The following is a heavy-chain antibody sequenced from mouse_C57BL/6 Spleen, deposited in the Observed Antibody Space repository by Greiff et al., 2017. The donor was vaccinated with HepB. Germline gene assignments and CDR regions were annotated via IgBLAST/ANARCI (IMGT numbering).Heavy chain of an antibody. V-gene: IGHV5-4*01. J-gene: IGHJ2*01. CDR1: GFTFSSYA. Sequence: EVKLMESGGGLVKPGGSLKLSCAASGFTFSSYAMSWVRQTPEKRLEWVATISDGGSYTYYPDNVKGRFTISRDNAKNNLYLQMSHLKSEDTAMYYCARDRGTRYFDYWGQGTTLTVSS. CDR3: ARDRGTRYFDY. CDR2: ISDGGSYT. D-gene: IGHD3-1*01.